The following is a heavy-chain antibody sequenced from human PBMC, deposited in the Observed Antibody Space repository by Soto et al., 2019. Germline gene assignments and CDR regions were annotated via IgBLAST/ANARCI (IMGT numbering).Heavy chain of an antibody. CDR3: ARGRYGDY. V-gene: IGHV1-18*01. J-gene: IGHJ4*02. D-gene: IGHD1-1*01. CDR1: GYGFTTYG. Sequence: QVHLVQSGAEVKKPGASVKVSCKGSGYGFTTYGITWVRQAPGQRLEWMAWISAHNGNTNYAQKLQGRVTVTRDTSTSTAYMELRRLRSDDTAVYYCARGRYGDYWGQGALVTVSS. CDR2: ISAHNGNT.